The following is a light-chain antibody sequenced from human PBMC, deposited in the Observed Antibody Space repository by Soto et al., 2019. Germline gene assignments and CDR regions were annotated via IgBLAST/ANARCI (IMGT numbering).Light chain of an antibody. Sequence: QSVLTQPPSASGAPGQRVTLSCIGGSFNVGFNAVNWYQQLPGAAPKLLIHGNSQRPSGVPDRFSGSKSGTSASLAIIGLRAEDEAHYYCAAWDDSLRGVVFGGGTKLTVL. CDR3: AAWDDSLRGVV. CDR2: GNS. J-gene: IGLJ3*02. CDR1: SFNVGFNA. V-gene: IGLV1-47*02.